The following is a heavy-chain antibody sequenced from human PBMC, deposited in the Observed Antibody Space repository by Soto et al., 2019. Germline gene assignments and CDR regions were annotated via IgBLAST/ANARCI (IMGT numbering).Heavy chain of an antibody. D-gene: IGHD3-22*01. CDR2: IDPSDSYT. J-gene: IGHJ3*02. Sequence: GESLKISCKGSGYSFTKYWISWVRQMPGKGLEWMGRIDPSDSYTNYSPSFQGHVTISADKSISTAYLQWSSLKASDTAMYYCARRPYDSSGYSDFDNWGQGTMVTVSS. V-gene: IGHV5-10-1*01. CDR3: ARRPYDSSGYSDFDN. CDR1: GYSFTKYW.